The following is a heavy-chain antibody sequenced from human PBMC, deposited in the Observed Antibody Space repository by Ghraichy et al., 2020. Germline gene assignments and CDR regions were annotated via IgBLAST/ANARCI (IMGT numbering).Heavy chain of an antibody. V-gene: IGHV3-23*01. J-gene: IGHJ4*02. Sequence: LNISCSASGFTFNRHAMTWVRQAPGKGLAWVSSISGGGETTFYADSVKGRFTISRDNSKNTLYLQMHSLRADDTAIYYCATDPDFTYNWSDDDFWGQGTLVTVSS. CDR3: ATDPDFTYNWSDDDF. CDR1: GFTFNRHA. CDR2: ISGGGETT. D-gene: IGHD1-20*01.